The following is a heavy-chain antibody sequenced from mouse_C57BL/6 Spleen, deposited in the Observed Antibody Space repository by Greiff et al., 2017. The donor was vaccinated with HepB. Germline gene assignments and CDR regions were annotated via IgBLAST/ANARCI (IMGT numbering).Heavy chain of an antibody. D-gene: IGHD3-1*01. J-gene: IGHJ3*01. CDR3: TRAAWFAY. CDR1: GYTFTDYE. Sequence: VQLQQSGAELVRPGASVTLSCKASGYTFTDYEMHWVKQTPVHGLEWIGAIDPETGGTAYNQKFKGKAILTADKSSSTAYMELRSLTSEDSADYYCTRAAWFAYWGQGTLVTVSA. CDR2: IDPETGGT. V-gene: IGHV1-15*01.